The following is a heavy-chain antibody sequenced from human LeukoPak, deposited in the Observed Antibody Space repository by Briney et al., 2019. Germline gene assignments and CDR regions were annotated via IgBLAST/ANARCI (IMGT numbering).Heavy chain of an antibody. CDR2: HTSGSI. J-gene: IGHJ4*02. V-gene: IGHV4-61*02. CDR1: GGSFSSGSYY. Sequence: SQTLSLTCTASGGSFSSGSYYWNWMPQPAGKGLEWIGRHTSGSINYNPSLKSRVTISVDTSKNQLSLMLTSVTAADTAVYYCAGVKKFDYWGQGILVTVSS. D-gene: IGHD2-8*01. CDR3: AGVKKFDY.